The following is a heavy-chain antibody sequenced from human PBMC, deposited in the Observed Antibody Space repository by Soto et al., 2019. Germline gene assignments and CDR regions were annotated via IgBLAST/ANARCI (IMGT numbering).Heavy chain of an antibody. CDR2: IRQDGGAQ. V-gene: IGHV3-7*03. CDR1: GFTFTTFW. J-gene: IGHJ4*02. CDR3: VRGGHGSGSYLGSY. D-gene: IGHD3-10*01. Sequence: VHLVESGGGVVQSGRSLRLSCAASGFTFTTFWMSWVRQAPGKGLDWVANIRQDGGAQYYVDSVKGRFTISRDNAKNSVYLQMDSLRAEDTAVYYCVRGGHGSGSYLGSYWGQGILVTVSS.